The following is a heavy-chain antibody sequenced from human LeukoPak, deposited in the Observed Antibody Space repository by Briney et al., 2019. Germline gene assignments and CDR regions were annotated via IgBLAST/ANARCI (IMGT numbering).Heavy chain of an antibody. Sequence: SETLSPTCTVSGGSISSSSYYWGWIRQPPGKGLEWIGSIYHSGSTYYNPSLKSRVTISVDTSKNQFSLKLSSVTAADTAVYYCARDRATIAAGDYWGQGTLVTVSS. CDR2: IYHSGST. CDR3: ARDRATIAAGDY. CDR1: GGSISSSSYY. V-gene: IGHV4-39*07. D-gene: IGHD6-6*01. J-gene: IGHJ4*02.